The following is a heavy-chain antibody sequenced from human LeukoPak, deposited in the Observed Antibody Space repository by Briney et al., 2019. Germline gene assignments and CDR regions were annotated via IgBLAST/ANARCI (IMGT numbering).Heavy chain of an antibody. CDR2: INAGNGNT. D-gene: IGHD6-19*01. J-gene: IGHJ6*02. Sequence: ASVNVSCKASGYTFTSYAMHWVRQAPGQRLEWMGWINAGNGNTKYSQKFQGRVTITRDTSASTAYMELSSLRSEDTAVYYCARDIEAVAGTDDPYYYYGMDVWGQGTTVTVSS. V-gene: IGHV1-3*01. CDR3: ARDIEAVAGTDDPYYYYGMDV. CDR1: GYTFTSYA.